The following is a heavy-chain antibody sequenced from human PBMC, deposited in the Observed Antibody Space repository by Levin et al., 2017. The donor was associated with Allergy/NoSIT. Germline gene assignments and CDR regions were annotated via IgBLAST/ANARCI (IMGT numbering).Heavy chain of an antibody. CDR2: TRDRAHSYTT. Sequence: TLSLPCAASGFTFRDHYMDWVRQAPGKGLEWVGRTRDRAHSYTTEYAAPVRGRVSISRDDSENSLYLQMNSLTTEDTAVYYCARVDSTASYSLDYWGQGTLVTVSS. D-gene: IGHD2/OR15-2a*01. J-gene: IGHJ4*02. V-gene: IGHV3-72*01. CDR1: GFTFRDHY. CDR3: ARVDSTASYSLDY.